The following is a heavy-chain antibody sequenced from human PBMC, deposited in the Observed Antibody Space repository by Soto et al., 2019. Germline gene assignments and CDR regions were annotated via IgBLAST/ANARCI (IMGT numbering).Heavy chain of an antibody. CDR2: INPATGNT. V-gene: IGHV1-3*01. Sequence: QVQLVQSGAEVKKPGASVKVSCKASGYTFATYAIHWVRQAPGQGLEWMGWINPATGNTEYSEKFQDRVTIKRDTSASTAYMELRGLRSEDTAVYYCARRYKSAGWLEPWGQGTLVTVSS. CDR3: ARRYKSAGWLEP. J-gene: IGHJ5*02. CDR1: GYTFATYA. D-gene: IGHD1-1*01.